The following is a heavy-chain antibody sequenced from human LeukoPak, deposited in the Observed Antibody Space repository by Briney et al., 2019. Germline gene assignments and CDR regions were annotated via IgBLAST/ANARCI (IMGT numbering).Heavy chain of an antibody. V-gene: IGHV4-4*07. CDR2: IYTSGST. D-gene: IGHD6-13*01. CDR1: GGSISSYY. J-gene: IGHJ4*02. CDR3: AREPVGSSFDY. Sequence: PETLSLTCTVSGGSISSYYWSWIRQPAGKGLEWIGRIYTSGSTNYNPSLKSRVTMSVDTSKNQFSLRLISVTAADTAVYYCAREPVGSSFDYWGQGTLVTVSS.